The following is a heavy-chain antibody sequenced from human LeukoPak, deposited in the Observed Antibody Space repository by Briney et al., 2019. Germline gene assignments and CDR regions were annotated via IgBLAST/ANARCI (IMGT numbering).Heavy chain of an antibody. J-gene: IGHJ4*02. Sequence: GGSLRLSCEASGFTFDDYGMSWVRQGPGKGLECVSVISNDGDTYYADSVKGRFTISRDTSKNTVSLQMNSLRAEDTAVYYCAGDKTTGGWYEFDYWGQGTLVTVSS. D-gene: IGHD6-19*01. CDR1: GFTFDDYG. V-gene: IGHV3-53*01. CDR3: AGDKTTGGWYEFDY. CDR2: ISNDGDT.